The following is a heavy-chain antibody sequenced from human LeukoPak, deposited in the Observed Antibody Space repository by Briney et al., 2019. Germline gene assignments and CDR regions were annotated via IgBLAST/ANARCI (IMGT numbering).Heavy chain of an antibody. CDR2: IIPIFGTA. J-gene: IGHJ5*02. CDR3: AATWRRSRTNWFDP. D-gene: IGHD1-1*01. Sequence: GASVKVSCKASGGTFSSYAISWVRQAPGQGLEWMGGIIPIFGTANYAQKFRGRVTITADESTSTAYMELSSLRSEDTAVYYCAATWRRSRTNWFDPWGQGTLVTVSS. CDR1: GGTFSSYA. V-gene: IGHV1-69*13.